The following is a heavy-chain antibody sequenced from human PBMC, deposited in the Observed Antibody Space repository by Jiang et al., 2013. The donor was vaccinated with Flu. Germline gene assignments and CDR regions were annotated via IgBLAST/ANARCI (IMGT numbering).Heavy chain of an antibody. CDR2: FDPEDGET. D-gene: IGHD6-6*01. CDR3: ATDGGGAPRSSLIC. Sequence: GAEVKKPGASVKVSCKVSGYTLTELSMHWVRQAPGKGLEWMGGFDPEDGETIYAQKFQGRVTMTEDTSTDTAYMELSSLRSEDTAVYYCATDGGGAPRSSLICWGQGTLVTVSS. V-gene: IGHV1-24*01. CDR1: GYTLTELS. J-gene: IGHJ4*02.